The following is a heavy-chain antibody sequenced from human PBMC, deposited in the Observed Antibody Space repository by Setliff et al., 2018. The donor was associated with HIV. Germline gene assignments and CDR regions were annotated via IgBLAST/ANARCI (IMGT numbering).Heavy chain of an antibody. CDR2: INAGNGDT. CDR1: GYTFTNYA. CDR3: ARDSGDDYSDYYYYGMDV. Sequence: GGSVKVSCKASGYTFTNYAMHWVRQAPGQRLEWMGWINAGNGDTKYSQKFQGRVTFTWDTSASTAYMELSSLRSEDTALYYCARDSGDDYSDYYYYGMDVWGQGTTVTVSS. V-gene: IGHV1-3*01. J-gene: IGHJ6*02. D-gene: IGHD4-4*01.